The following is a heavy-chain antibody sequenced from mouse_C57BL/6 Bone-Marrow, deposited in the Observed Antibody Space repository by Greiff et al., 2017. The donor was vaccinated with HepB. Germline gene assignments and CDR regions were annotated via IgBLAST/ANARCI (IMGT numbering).Heavy chain of an antibody. CDR3: ARDTTVPAD. V-gene: IGHV1-59*01. D-gene: IGHD1-1*01. J-gene: IGHJ2*01. CDR2: IDPSDSYT. CDR1: GYTFTSYW. Sequence: QVQLKQPGAELVRPGTSVKLSCKASGYTFTSYWMHWVKQRPGQGLEWIGVIDPSDSYTNYNQKFKGKATLTVDTSSSTAYMQLSSLTSEDSAVYYCARDTTVPADWGQGTTLTVSS.